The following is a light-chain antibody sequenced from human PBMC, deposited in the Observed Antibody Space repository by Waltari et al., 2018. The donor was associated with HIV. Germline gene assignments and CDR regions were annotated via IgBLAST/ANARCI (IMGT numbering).Light chain of an antibody. CDR3: CSYAGSFYG. V-gene: IGLV2-11*01. J-gene: IGLJ1*01. Sequence: QSALTQPRSVSGSPGQSVTISCTGTSSAVGGYNYVSWYQQHPGKAPKLMIYDVSKRPSGVPDRFSGSKSGNTASLTISGLQAEDEADYYCCSYAGSFYGFGTGTKVTVL. CDR2: DVS. CDR1: SSAVGGYNY.